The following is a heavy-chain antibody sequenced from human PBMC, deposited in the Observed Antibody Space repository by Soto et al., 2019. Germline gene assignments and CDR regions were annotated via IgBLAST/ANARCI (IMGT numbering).Heavy chain of an antibody. CDR3: ARSLGWFGEEGYYYYYMDV. Sequence: QVQLQQWGAGLLKPSETLSLTCAVYGGSFSGYYWSWIRQPPGKGLEWIGEINHSGSNNYNPSLKSRVTISVDTSKNQFSLKLSSVTAADTAVYYCARSLGWFGEEGYYYYYMDVWGKGTTVTVSS. D-gene: IGHD3-10*01. V-gene: IGHV4-34*01. J-gene: IGHJ6*03. CDR2: INHSGSN. CDR1: GGSFSGYY.